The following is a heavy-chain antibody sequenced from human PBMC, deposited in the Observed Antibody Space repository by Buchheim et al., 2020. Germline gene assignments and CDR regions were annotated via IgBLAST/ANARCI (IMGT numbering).Heavy chain of an antibody. CDR1: GFTFSSYA. J-gene: IGHJ4*02. Sequence: QVQLVESGGGVVQPGRSLRLSCAASGFTFSSYAMHWVRQAPGKGLEWVAVISYDGSNKYYADSVKGRFTISRDNSKNTLYLQMNSLRAEDTAVYYCARDPNSSGWSPPFDYWGQGTL. V-gene: IGHV3-30-3*01. CDR2: ISYDGSNK. CDR3: ARDPNSSGWSPPFDY. D-gene: IGHD6-19*01.